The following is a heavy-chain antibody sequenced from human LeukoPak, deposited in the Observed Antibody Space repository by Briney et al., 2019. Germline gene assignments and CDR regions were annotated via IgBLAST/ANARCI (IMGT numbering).Heavy chain of an antibody. CDR3: ARVGGHSGRGWDPADY. V-gene: IGHV1-2*02. CDR2: INPNSGGT. J-gene: IGHJ4*02. D-gene: IGHD4-23*01. Sequence: ASVKVSCKASGYTFTGYYMHWVRQAPGQGLEWMGWINPNSGGTNYAQKFQGRVTMTRDTSISTAYMDLSRLRFDDTAVYFCARVGGHSGRGWDPADYWGQGTLVTVSS. CDR1: GYTFTGYY.